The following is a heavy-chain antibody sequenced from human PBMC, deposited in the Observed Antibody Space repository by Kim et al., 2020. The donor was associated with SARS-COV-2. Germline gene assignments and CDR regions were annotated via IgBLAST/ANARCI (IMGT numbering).Heavy chain of an antibody. Sequence: GGSLRLSCAASGFTFSSYGMHWVRQAPGKGLEWVAVISYDGSNKYYADSVKGRFTISRDNSKNTLYLQMNSLRAEDTAVYYCAKEGNIQGGQKGSDYWGQGALVTVSS. V-gene: IGHV3-30*18. D-gene: IGHD5-18*01. CDR3: AKEGNIQGGQKGSDY. J-gene: IGHJ4*02. CDR1: GFTFSSYG. CDR2: ISYDGSNK.